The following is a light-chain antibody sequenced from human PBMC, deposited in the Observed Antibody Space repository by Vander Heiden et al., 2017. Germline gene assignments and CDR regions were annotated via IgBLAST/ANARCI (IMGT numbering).Light chain of an antibody. CDR3: AAWDASLNGWV. CDR2: SNN. CDR1: SSNIGSDT. V-gene: IGLV1-44*01. J-gene: IGLJ3*02. Sequence: SVLPHPPSASGTPGQRVTISCSGSSSNIGSDTVNWYQQRPGTAPKLLIYSNNQRPSGVPDRFSGSKSGTSASLAISGLQSEDEADYYCAAWDASLNGWVFGGGTRLTVL.